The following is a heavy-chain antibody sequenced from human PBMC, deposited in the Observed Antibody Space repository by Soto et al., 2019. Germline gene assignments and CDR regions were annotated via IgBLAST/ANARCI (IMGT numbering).Heavy chain of an antibody. J-gene: IGHJ5*02. V-gene: IGHV4-30-4*01. CDR3: ASSEDYGGFDP. D-gene: IGHD4-17*01. CDR2: IYYSGST. Sequence: SETLSLTCTVSGGSISSGDYYWSWIRQPPGKGLEWIGYIYYSGSTYYNPSLKSRVTISVDTSKNQFSLKLSSVTAADTAVYYCASSEDYGGFDPWGQGTLVTVSS. CDR1: GGSISSGDYY.